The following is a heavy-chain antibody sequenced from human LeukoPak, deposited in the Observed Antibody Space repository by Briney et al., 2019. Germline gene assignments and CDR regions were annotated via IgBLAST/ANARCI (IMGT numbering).Heavy chain of an antibody. Sequence: GGSLRLSCAASGFTFSSYGMHWVRQAPGKGLEWVAVISYDGSNKYYADSVKGRFTISRDNSKNTLYLQMNSLRAEDTAVYYCAKDSALDTAMVDYWGQGTLVTVSS. J-gene: IGHJ4*02. CDR2: ISYDGSNK. CDR3: AKDSALDTAMVDY. V-gene: IGHV3-30*18. CDR1: GFTFSSYG. D-gene: IGHD5-18*01.